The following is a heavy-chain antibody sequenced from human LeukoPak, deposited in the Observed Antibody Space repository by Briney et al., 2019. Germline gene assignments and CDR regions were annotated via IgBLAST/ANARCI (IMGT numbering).Heavy chain of an antibody. CDR1: GFTFSSYC. D-gene: IGHD3-10*01. Sequence: GGSLRLSCAASGFTFSSYCMSWVRQAPGKGLEWVANIKQDGSEKYYVDSVKGRFTISRDNAKNSLYLQMNSLRAADTAVYYCARDRPYYCGSGSYPYRGQGTLVTVSS. CDR2: IKQDGSEK. V-gene: IGHV3-7*01. CDR3: ARDRPYYCGSGSYPY. J-gene: IGHJ4*02.